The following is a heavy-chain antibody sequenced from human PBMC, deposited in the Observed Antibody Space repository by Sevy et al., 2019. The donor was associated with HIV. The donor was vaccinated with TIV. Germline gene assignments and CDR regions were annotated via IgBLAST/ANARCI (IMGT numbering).Heavy chain of an antibody. CDR3: TLEGLYCSGGTCYSEGFDS. Sequence: GGSLILSCAAFGFTVSDAWMSWVRQAPGKGLQWVGRIKSKTDGGTTDYVTPVKGRFTISREDSKNTLYLQINSLKTEDTAVYYCTLEGLYCSGGTCYSEGFDSWGQGILVTVSS. CDR1: GFTVSDAW. V-gene: IGHV3-15*01. CDR2: IKSKTDGGTT. J-gene: IGHJ4*02. D-gene: IGHD2-15*01.